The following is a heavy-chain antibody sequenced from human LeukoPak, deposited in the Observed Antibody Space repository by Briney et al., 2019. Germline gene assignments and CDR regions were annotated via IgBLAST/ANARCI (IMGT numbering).Heavy chain of an antibody. CDR2: ISSSSSYI. CDR3: AKAELYYGGSDY. J-gene: IGHJ4*02. Sequence: GGSLRLSCAASGFTFSSYSMNWVRQAPGKGLEWVSSISSSSSYIYYADSVKGRFTISRDNAKNSLYLQMNSLRAEDTAVYYCAKAELYYGGSDYWGQRTLVTVSS. D-gene: IGHD4-23*01. V-gene: IGHV3-21*01. CDR1: GFTFSSYS.